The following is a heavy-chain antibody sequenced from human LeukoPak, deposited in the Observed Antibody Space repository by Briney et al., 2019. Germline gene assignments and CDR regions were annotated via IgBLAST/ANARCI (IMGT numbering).Heavy chain of an antibody. CDR3: ARDCRGYSYGCDDAFDI. CDR2: ICAYNGNT. V-gene: IGHV1-18*04. CDR1: GYTFTIYG. J-gene: IGHJ3*02. D-gene: IGHD5-18*01. Sequence: EASVKVSFKASGYTFTIYGISWVRQAPGQGLEWMGWICAYNGNTNYAQKLQDRVTMTTDTSTSTAYMELRSLRSDDTAVYYCARDCRGYSYGCDDAFDIWGQGTMVTVSS.